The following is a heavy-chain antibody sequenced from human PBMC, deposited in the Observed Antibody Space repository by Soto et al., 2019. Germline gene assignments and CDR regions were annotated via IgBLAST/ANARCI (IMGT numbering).Heavy chain of an antibody. V-gene: IGHV1-69*02. CDR3: ARNPLSVAAAANGTWDYYYGMDV. D-gene: IGHD6-13*01. CDR1: GGTFSSYT. Sequence: SVKVSCKASGGTFSSYTISWVRQAPGQGLEWMGRIIPILGIANYAQKFQGRVTITADKSTSTAYMELSSLRSEDTAVYYCARNPLSVAAAANGTWDYYYGMDVWGQGTTVTVSS. CDR2: IIPILGIA. J-gene: IGHJ6*02.